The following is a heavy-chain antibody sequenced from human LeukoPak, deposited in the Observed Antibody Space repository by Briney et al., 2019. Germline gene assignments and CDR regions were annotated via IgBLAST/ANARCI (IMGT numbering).Heavy chain of an antibody. CDR3: ARGRGDYVWGSYRYYFNY. V-gene: IGHV4-4*02. CDR1: GGSISSSNW. Sequence: ASETLSLTCAVSGGSISSSNWWSWVRQPPGKGLEWIGEIYHSGSTNYNPSLKSRVTISVDTSKNQFSLKLSSVTAADTAVYYCARGRGDYVWGSYRYYFNYWGQGTLVTVSS. D-gene: IGHD3-16*02. J-gene: IGHJ4*02. CDR2: IYHSGST.